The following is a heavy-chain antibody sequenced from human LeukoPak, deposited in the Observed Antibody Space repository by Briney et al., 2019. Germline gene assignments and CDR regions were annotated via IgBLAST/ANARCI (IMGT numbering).Heavy chain of an antibody. J-gene: IGHJ5*02. CDR3: VKSALNYGANWFDP. CDR2: ISYDGSNK. CDR1: GFTFSSYG. D-gene: IGHD4/OR15-4a*01. V-gene: IGHV3-30*18. Sequence: GRSLRLSCAASGFTFSSYGMHWVRQAPGKGLEWVAVISYDGSNKYYADSVKGRFTISRDNSKNTLYLQMNSLRAEDTAVYCCVKSALNYGANWFDPWGQGTLVTVSS.